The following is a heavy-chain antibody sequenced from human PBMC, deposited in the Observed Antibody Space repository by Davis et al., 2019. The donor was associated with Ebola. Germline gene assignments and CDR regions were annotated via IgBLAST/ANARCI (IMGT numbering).Heavy chain of an antibody. CDR2: IKQDGSEK. CDR3: ARDRYPGVVWYFDL. CDR1: GFTFSSYW. D-gene: IGHD2-21*01. Sequence: GESLKISCAASGFTFSSYWMTWVRQAPGKGLEWVANIKQDGSEKYYVDSVKGRFTISRDNAKNSLYLQMNSLRAEDTAVYYCARDRYPGVVWYFDLWGRGTLVTVSS. J-gene: IGHJ2*01. V-gene: IGHV3-7*01.